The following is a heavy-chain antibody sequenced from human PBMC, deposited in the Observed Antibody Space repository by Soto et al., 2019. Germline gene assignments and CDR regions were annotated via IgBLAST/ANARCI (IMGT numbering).Heavy chain of an antibody. D-gene: IGHD3-9*01. J-gene: IGHJ4*02. CDR3: SKDLDILTGYYELDYFDY. V-gene: IGHV3-23*01. CDR2: ISGSGGST. Sequence: EVQLLESGGGLVQPGGSLRLSCAASGFTFSSYAMSWVRQAPGKGLEWVSGISGSGGSTYYADSVKGRFTISRDNSKNKLYLQMNSLRAEDTAVYYCSKDLDILTGYYELDYFDYWGQGTLVTVSS. CDR1: GFTFSSYA.